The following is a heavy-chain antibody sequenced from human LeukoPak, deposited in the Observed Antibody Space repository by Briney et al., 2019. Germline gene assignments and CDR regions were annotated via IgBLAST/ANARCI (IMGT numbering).Heavy chain of an antibody. CDR2: IYYSGST. CDR1: GGSISSYY. J-gene: IGHJ5*02. Sequence: SETLSLTCTVSGGSISSYYWSWIRQPPGKGLEWIGYIYYSGSTNYNPSLKSRVTISVDTSKNQFSLELTSVTAADTAVYYCARSLFRGSSSWKGWFDPWGQGTLVTVSS. CDR3: ARSLFRGSSSWKGWFDP. V-gene: IGHV4-59*12. D-gene: IGHD6-13*01.